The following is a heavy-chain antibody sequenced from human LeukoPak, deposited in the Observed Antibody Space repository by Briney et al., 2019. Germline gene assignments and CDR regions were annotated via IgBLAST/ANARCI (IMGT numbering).Heavy chain of an antibody. Sequence: PGGSLRLSCAASGFTFSRYWMSWVRQAPGKGLEWVASIKQDGRERYFVDSVKGRFTISRDNAKNSLYLQMNSLSAEDTAVYYCARVHLIAAAGTFDYWGQGTLVTVSS. J-gene: IGHJ4*02. CDR2: IKQDGRER. CDR3: ARVHLIAAAGTFDY. CDR1: GFTFSRYW. D-gene: IGHD6-13*01. V-gene: IGHV3-7*01.